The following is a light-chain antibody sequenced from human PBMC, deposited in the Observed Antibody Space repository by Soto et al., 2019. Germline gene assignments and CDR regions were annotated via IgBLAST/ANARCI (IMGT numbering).Light chain of an antibody. CDR3: QVWDSSSDPHVV. Sequence: SYELTQPPSVSVAPGQTARITRGGNNIGCKSVHWYQQKPGQAPVLGVYDDSDRPSGIPERFSGSNSGNTATLTISRVEAGDEADYYCQVWDSSSDPHVVFGGGTKLTVL. V-gene: IGLV3-21*02. CDR1: NIGCKS. CDR2: DDS. J-gene: IGLJ2*01.